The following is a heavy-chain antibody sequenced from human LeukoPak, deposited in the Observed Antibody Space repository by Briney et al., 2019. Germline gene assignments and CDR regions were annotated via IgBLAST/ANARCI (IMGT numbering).Heavy chain of an antibody. CDR2: IYTCGST. CDR1: GGSISSYY. J-gene: IGHJ4*02. Sequence: PSETLSLTCTVSGGSISSYYWSWIRQPAGKGLEWIGRIYTCGSTNYNPSLKSRVTMSVDTSKNQFSLKLRSVTAADTAVYYCARVTGYMIEDYFDYWGQGILVTVSS. D-gene: IGHD3-9*01. CDR3: ARVTGYMIEDYFDY. V-gene: IGHV4-4*07.